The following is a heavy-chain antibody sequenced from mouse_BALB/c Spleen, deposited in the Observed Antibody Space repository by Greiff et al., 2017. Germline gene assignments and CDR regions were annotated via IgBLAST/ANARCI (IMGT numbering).Heavy chain of an antibody. CDR2: IDPETGGT. CDR1: GYTFTDYE. D-gene: IGHD2-4*01. V-gene: IGHV1-15*01. CDR3: TRDYDYDWFAY. J-gene: IGHJ3*01. Sequence: QVQLKQSGAELVRPGASVTLSCKASGYTFTDYEMHWVKQTPVHGLEWIGAIDPETGGTAYNQKFKGKATLTADKSSSTAYMELRSLTSEDSAVYYCTRDYDYDWFAYWGQGTLVTVSA.